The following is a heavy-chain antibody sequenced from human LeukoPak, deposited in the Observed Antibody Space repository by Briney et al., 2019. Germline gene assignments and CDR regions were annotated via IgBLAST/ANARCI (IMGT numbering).Heavy chain of an antibody. V-gene: IGHV1-69*04. D-gene: IGHD6-19*01. CDR2: IIPILGIA. Sequence: ASVKVSCKASGGTFSSYAISWVRQAPGQGLEWMGRIIPILGIANYAQKFQGRVTITADKSTSTAYMELSSLRSEDTAVYYCARAPPYSSGWYGPEPDYWGQGTLVTVSS. CDR1: GGTFSSYA. J-gene: IGHJ4*02. CDR3: ARAPPYSSGWYGPEPDY.